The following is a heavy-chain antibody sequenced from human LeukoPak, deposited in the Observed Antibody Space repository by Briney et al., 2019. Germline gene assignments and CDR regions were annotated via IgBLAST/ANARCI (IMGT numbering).Heavy chain of an antibody. CDR2: IIPIFGTA. CDR1: GGTFSSYA. CDR3: ARGIVGDYGYYFDC. D-gene: IGHD4-17*01. J-gene: IGHJ4*02. V-gene: IGHV1-69*13. Sequence: ASVKVSCKASGGTFSSYAISWVRQAPGQGLEWMGGIIPIFGTANYAQKFQGRVTITADESTSTAYMELSSLRSEDTAVYYCARGIVGDYGYYFDCWGQGTLVTVSS.